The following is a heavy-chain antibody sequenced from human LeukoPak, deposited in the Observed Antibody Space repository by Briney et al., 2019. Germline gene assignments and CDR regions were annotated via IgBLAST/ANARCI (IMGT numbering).Heavy chain of an antibody. D-gene: IGHD1/OR15-1a*01. CDR2: IIPNSGGT. Sequence: ASVKVSCKASGYTFTGYYMHWVRQAPGQGLEWMGWIIPNSGGTNYAQKFQGRVTMTRDTSISTAYMELSRLRSDDTAVYYCARDHITGTNWFDPWGQGTLVTVSS. J-gene: IGHJ5*02. CDR1: GYTFTGYY. CDR3: ARDHITGTNWFDP. V-gene: IGHV1-2*02.